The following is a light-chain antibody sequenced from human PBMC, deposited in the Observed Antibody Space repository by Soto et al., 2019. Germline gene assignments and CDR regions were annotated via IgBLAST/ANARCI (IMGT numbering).Light chain of an antibody. CDR2: GNS. Sequence: QSVLTQPTSVSGAPGQRVTIYCTGTSSNIGAGYPVHWYQQLPGTAPKLLIFGNSNRPSGVPDRFSGSRSGLAITGLQAEDEADYYCQSYDSTLSAYVFGAGTKLTVL. CDR1: SSNIGAGYP. V-gene: IGLV1-40*01. CDR3: QSYDSTLSAYV. J-gene: IGLJ1*01.